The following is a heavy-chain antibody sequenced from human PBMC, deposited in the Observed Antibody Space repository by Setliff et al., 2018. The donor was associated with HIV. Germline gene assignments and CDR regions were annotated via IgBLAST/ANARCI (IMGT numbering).Heavy chain of an antibody. J-gene: IGHJ4*02. D-gene: IGHD6-13*01. CDR1: GYTFTSSG. Sequence: ASVKVSCKASGYTFTSSGISWVRQAPGQGLEWMGWISAYNGNTNYAQKLQGRITMTTDPSTSTAYMDLRSLSPDDTAVYYCARDDVFKSSSVDYWGQGTLVTVSS. CDR3: ARDDVFKSSSVDY. CDR2: ISAYNGNT. V-gene: IGHV1-18*01.